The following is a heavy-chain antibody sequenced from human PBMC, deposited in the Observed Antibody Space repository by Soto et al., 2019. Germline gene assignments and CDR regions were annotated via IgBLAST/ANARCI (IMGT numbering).Heavy chain of an antibody. CDR1: GFTLSDAW. CDR2: VKGKTDVGTT. D-gene: IGHD2-2*01. J-gene: IGHJ4*02. Sequence: GLSLRLSCAASGFTLSDAWMTWVRQSPGKGLEWGGRVKGKTDVGTTDYAAPVKVRFTISRDDSENTMYLQMNSLKTEDTDVYYCTTDFWGYCSSASCQVDYWAQGPLVTVSS. V-gene: IGHV3-15*01. CDR3: TTDFWGYCSSASCQVDY.